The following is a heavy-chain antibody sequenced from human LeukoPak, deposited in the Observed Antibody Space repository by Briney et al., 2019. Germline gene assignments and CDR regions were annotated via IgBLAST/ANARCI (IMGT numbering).Heavy chain of an antibody. CDR2: IYYSGST. CDR1: GGSISSGGYY. CDR3: AREEVLLGIDSWFDP. J-gene: IGHJ5*02. D-gene: IGHD7-27*01. V-gene: IGHV4-31*03. Sequence: SETLSLTCTVSGGSISSGGYYCSWIRQHPGKGLEWIGYIYYSGSTYYNPSLKSRVTISVDTSKNQFSLKLSSVTAADTAVYYCAREEVLLGIDSWFDPWGQGTLVTVSS.